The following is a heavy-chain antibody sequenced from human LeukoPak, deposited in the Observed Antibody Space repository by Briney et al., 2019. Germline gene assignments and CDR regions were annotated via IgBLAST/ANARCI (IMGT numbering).Heavy chain of an antibody. CDR3: ARRGTIAVPVFWFDP. D-gene: IGHD6-19*01. J-gene: IGHJ5*02. Sequence: PGGSLRLSCAGSGFTFSTYAMSWVRQAPGKGLEWVANIKQDGSEKYYLDSLEGRFTISRDNAKNSVYLQINRLRAEDTAVYYCARRGTIAVPVFWFDPWGQGTLVIVSS. CDR1: GFTFSTYA. CDR2: IKQDGSEK. V-gene: IGHV3-7*01.